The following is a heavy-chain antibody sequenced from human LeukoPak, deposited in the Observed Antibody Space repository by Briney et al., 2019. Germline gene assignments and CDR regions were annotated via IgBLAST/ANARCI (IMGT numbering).Heavy chain of an antibody. CDR2: ISGSGGST. V-gene: IGHV3-23*01. CDR1: GFTFSSYA. D-gene: IGHD2-15*01. J-gene: IGHJ4*02. CDR3: AKALDIVVVVAALDY. Sequence: HSGGSLRLSCAASGFTFSSYAMSWVRQAPGKGLEWVSAISGSGGSTYYADSVKGRFTISRDNSKNTLYLQMNSLRAEDTAVYYCAKALDIVVVVAALDYWGLGTLVTVSS.